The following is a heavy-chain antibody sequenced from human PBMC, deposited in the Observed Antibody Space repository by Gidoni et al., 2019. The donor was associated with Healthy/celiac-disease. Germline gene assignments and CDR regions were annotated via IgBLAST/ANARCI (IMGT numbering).Heavy chain of an antibody. CDR2: INHSGSP. CDR1: GGSFSGYY. CDR3: ARGAVVVAFDY. J-gene: IGHJ4*02. V-gene: IGHV4-34*01. Sequence: QVQLQQWGAGLLKPSETLSLTCAVYGGSFSGYYWSWIRQPPGKGLEWIGEINHSGSPNYNPSLKSRVTISVDTSKIQSSLKLSSVTAADTAVYYCARGAVVVAFDYWGQGTLVTVSS. D-gene: IGHD2-15*01.